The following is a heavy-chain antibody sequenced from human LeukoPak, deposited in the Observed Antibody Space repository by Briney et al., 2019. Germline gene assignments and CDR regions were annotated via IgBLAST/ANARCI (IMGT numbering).Heavy chain of an antibody. D-gene: IGHD2-21*02. V-gene: IGHV1-69*04. CDR1: GGTFSSYA. CDR3: ARAKAYCGGDCYSYYFDY. CDR2: IIPILGIA. J-gene: IGHJ4*02. Sequence: ASVKVSCKASGGTFSSYAISWVRQAPGQGLEWMGRIIPILGIANYAQKFQGRVTITADKSTSTAYMELSSLRSEDTAVYYCARAKAYCGGDCYSYYFDYWGQGTLVTVSS.